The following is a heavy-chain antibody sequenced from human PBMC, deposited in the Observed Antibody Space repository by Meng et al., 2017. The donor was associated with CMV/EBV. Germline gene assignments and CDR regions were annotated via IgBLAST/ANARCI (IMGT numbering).Heavy chain of an antibody. D-gene: IGHD2-2*01. CDR2: IYYSGST. CDR3: AREGIVVVPASRYFDY. V-gene: IGHV4-31*02. J-gene: IGHJ4*02. Sequence: GSIRSGGYYWSWIRQHPGKGLEWIGYIYYSGSTYYNPSLKSRVTISVDTSKNQFSLKLSSVTAADTAVYYCAREGIVVVPASRYFDYWGQGTLVTVSS. CDR1: GSIRSGGYY.